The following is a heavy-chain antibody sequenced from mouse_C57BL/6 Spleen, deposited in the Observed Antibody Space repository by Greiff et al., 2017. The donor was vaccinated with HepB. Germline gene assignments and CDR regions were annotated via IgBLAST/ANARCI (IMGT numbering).Heavy chain of an antibody. CDR3: AIGGGTAQDYYAMDY. D-gene: IGHD3-2*02. CDR2: IHPSDSDT. Sequence: QVHVKQPGAELVKPGASVKVSCKASGYTFTSYWMHWVKQRPGQGLEWIGRIHPSDSDTNYNQKFKGKATLTVDKSSSTAYMQLSSLTSEDSAVYYCAIGGGTAQDYYAMDYWGQGTSVTVSS. J-gene: IGHJ4*01. V-gene: IGHV1-74*01. CDR1: GYTFTSYW.